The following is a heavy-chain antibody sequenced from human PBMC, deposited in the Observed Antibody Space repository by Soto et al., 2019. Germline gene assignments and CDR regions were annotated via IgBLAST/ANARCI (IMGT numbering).Heavy chain of an antibody. CDR2: IDPSDSYT. V-gene: IGHV5-10-1*01. Sequence: GESLKICCKGSGYSFTSYWISWVRQMPGKGLEWMGRIDPSDSYTNYSPSFQGHVTISADKSISTAYLQWSSLKASDTAMYYCARTAAAGKYYYGVDGWAQRTTVTVSS. D-gene: IGHD6-13*01. CDR3: ARTAAAGKYYYGVDG. J-gene: IGHJ6*02. CDR1: GYSFTSYW.